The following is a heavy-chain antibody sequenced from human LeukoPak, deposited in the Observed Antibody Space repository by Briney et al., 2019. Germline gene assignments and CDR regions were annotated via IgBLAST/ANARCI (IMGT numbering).Heavy chain of an antibody. CDR1: GFTFNSYS. V-gene: IGHV3-21*01. CDR2: ISSSSGYI. Sequence: GSLRLSCAASGFTFNSYSMNWVRQPPGKGLEWVSSISSSSGYINYADSVKGRFTVSRDNAKNSLYLQMNSLRAEDTAVYYCARDSGYCSSTGCYVHYFDYWGQGTLVTVSS. CDR3: ARDSGYCSSTGCYVHYFDY. J-gene: IGHJ4*02. D-gene: IGHD2-2*01.